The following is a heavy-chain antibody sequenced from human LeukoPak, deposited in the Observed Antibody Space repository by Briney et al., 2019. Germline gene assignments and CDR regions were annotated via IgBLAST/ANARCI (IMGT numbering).Heavy chain of an antibody. J-gene: IGHJ4*02. CDR1: GDSISTSNSY. Sequence: SETLSLTCTVSGDSISTSNSYWGWIRQPPGKGLEWIGYIYYSGSTNYNPSLKSRVTISVDTSKNQFSLKLSSVTAADTAVYYCARDLDYFDYWGQGTLVTVSS. CDR2: IYYSGST. CDR3: ARDLDYFDY. V-gene: IGHV4-61*01.